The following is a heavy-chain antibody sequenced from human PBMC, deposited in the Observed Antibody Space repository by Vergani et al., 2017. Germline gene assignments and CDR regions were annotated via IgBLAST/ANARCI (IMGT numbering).Heavy chain of an antibody. Sequence: EVQLVESGGGLVQPGRSLRLSCAASGFTFDDYAMHWVRQAPGKGLEWVSGIRWNGGSIVYADSVKGRFTISRDNAKNSLYPQMNSLRAEDTALFYCAKSGGYCSSTRCYTSYYFDYWGQGTLVTVSS. D-gene: IGHD2-2*02. CDR2: IRWNGGSI. CDR3: AKSGGYCSSTRCYTSYYFDY. V-gene: IGHV3-9*01. J-gene: IGHJ4*02. CDR1: GFTFDDYA.